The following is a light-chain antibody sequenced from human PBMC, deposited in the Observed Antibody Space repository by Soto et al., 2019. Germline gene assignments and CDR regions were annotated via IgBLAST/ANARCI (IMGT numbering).Light chain of an antibody. Sequence: EIVMTPSPAPPSLSPGERATLPCRASHSVGSLLAWYQQKPGQAPRLLIYGASTRATGIPARFSGSGSGTDFTLTISSLEPEDFAVYYCQQYNNWPRTFGQGTKVDIK. CDR3: QQYNNWPRT. V-gene: IGKV3D-15*01. CDR2: GAS. CDR1: HSVGSL. J-gene: IGKJ1*01.